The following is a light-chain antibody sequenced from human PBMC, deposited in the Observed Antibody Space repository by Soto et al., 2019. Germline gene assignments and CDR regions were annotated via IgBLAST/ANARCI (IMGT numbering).Light chain of an antibody. V-gene: IGLV1-51*01. CDR2: YNN. CDR1: SSNIGNNY. J-gene: IGLJ3*02. CDR3: GTWDSSLSVVV. Sequence: QSVLTQPPSVSAAPGQKVTISCSGSSSNIGNNYVSWYQQLPGTAPKHLIFYNNLRPSGIPDRFSGSKAGTSATLGITGLQTGDEADYYCGTWDSSLSVVVFGGVTKLTVL.